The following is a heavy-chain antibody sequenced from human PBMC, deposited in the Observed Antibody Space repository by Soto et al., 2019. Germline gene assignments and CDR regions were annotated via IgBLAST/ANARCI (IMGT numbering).Heavy chain of an antibody. CDR2: IDPNSGGS. J-gene: IGHJ4*02. D-gene: IGHD3-16*01. CDR3: ASDNYGPLDF. Sequence: GASVKVSSKPSGYTFTDLYIHWVRQAPGLGLEWMGWIDPNSGGSTKTQKFQGSLTMTRDTSTSTAYMELSSLRSDETAVYYCASDNYGPLDFWGQGTLVSVSS. CDR1: GYTFTDLY. V-gene: IGHV1-2*02.